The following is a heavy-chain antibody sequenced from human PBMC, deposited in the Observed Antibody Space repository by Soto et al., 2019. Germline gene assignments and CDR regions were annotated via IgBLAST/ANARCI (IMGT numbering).Heavy chain of an antibody. CDR3: ARTAAAGTGVDAFDI. CDR2: IIPIFGTA. Sequence: QVKLVQSGAEVKKPGSSVKVSCKASGGTFSSYAISWVRQAPGQGLEWMGGIIPIFGTANYAQKFQGRVTITADESTSTAYMELGSLRSEDTAVYYCARTAAAGTGVDAFDIWGQGTMVTVSS. CDR1: GGTFSSYA. D-gene: IGHD6-13*01. V-gene: IGHV1-69*01. J-gene: IGHJ3*02.